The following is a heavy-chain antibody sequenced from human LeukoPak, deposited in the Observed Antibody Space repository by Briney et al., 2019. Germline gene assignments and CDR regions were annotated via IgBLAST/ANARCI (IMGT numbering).Heavy chain of an antibody. CDR2: ISGSGGST. D-gene: IGHD3-3*01. Sequence: GGSLRLSCAASGFTFSSYAMSWVRQAPGKGLEWVSAISGSGGSTYYADSVKGRFTISRDNSKNTLYLQMNSLRAEDTAVYYCAKALGGGPYYDFQTASRGGDVWGQGTTVTVSS. CDR3: AKALGGGPYYDFQTASRGGDV. V-gene: IGHV3-23*01. CDR1: GFTFSSYA. J-gene: IGHJ6*02.